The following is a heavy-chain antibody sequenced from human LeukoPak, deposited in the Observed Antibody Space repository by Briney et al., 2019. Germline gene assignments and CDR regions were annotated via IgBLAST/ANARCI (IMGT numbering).Heavy chain of an antibody. D-gene: IGHD3-16*01. CDR1: GFNFSISSYS. Sequence: GGSLRLSCAASGFNFSISSYSMNWVRQAPGKGLEWVSYISSSSSTMYYADSVKGRFTISRDNAKNSLYLQMNSLRAEDTAVYYCARETKGDLYIDYWGQGTLVTVSS. CDR3: ARETKGDLYIDY. J-gene: IGHJ4*02. CDR2: ISSSSSTM. V-gene: IGHV3-48*01.